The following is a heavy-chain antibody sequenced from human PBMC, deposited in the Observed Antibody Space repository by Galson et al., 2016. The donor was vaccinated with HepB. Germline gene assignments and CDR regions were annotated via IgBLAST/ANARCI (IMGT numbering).Heavy chain of an antibody. CDR1: GFTVTSNY. J-gene: IGHJ4*02. CDR2: TYSGGTT. V-gene: IGHV3-53*01. CDR3: RYYDSSAFYFFDH. D-gene: IGHD3-22*01. Sequence: SLRLSCAVSGFTVTSNYMTWVRQAPAQGLEWVSVTYSGGTTYYADSVKGRFTISRDSSKNTLYLQMNTLRVEDTAVYYCRYYDSSAFYFFDHWGQGTRVAVSS.